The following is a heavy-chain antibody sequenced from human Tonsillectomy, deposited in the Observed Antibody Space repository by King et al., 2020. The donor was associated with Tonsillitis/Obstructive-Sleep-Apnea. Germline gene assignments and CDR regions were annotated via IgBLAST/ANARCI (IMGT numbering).Heavy chain of an antibody. D-gene: IGHD3-3*01. Sequence: VQLQESGPGLVKPSETLSLTCTVSGGSISNYYWSWIRQPPGKGLEWIGYIYYSGSTNYNPSLKIRVTITVTTSKNQFSLELSSATAAATAVYYCARQPTYYDCWSGYNWFDPWGQGTLVTVSS. CDR2: IYYSGST. V-gene: IGHV4-59*08. CDR3: ARQPTYYDCWSGYNWFDP. CDR1: GGSISNYY. J-gene: IGHJ5*02.